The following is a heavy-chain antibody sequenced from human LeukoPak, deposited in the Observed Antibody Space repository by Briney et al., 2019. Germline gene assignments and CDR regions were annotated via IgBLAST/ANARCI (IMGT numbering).Heavy chain of an antibody. D-gene: IGHD3-10*01. CDR1: GFTFDYYA. Sequence: GRSLRLSCAASGFTFDYYAIHWVRQAPGKGLVWVSGISGNSGSIGYAASVKGRFTIARDNAKNPVHLQMTSLRPEDTAFYYCARNSSRRGGQRGPYDYWGRGSVVTVSS. J-gene: IGHJ4*02. CDR3: ARNSSRRGGQRGPYDY. V-gene: IGHV3-9*01. CDR2: ISGNSGSI.